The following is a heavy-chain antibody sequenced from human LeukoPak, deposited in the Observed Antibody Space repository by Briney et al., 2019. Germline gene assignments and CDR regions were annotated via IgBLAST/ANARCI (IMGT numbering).Heavy chain of an antibody. Sequence: GGSLRLSCTASGFTFSDYWMHWVRQAPGKGLVWVSRINSDGSRTNYADSVKGRFTISRDNAKNTLYLQMNSLRAEDTAVYYCARLAVVRGVIADYWGQGTLVTVSS. J-gene: IGHJ4*02. CDR1: GFTFSDYW. CDR2: INSDGSRT. V-gene: IGHV3-74*01. D-gene: IGHD3-10*01. CDR3: ARLAVVRGVIADY.